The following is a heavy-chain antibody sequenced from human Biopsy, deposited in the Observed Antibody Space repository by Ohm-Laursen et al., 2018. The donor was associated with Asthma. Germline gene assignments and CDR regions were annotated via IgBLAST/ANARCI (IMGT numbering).Heavy chain of an antibody. V-gene: IGHV4-39*01. CDR2: NYYSGNT. Sequence: SETLSLTCAIYGGPFSGYYWAWFRQPPGKGLEWIGSNYYSGNTYYNPSLKSRVTISVDTSKNQFSLKLHSVTAADTAVYYCARHRGDSSGYYYDSFDYWGQGTLVTVSS. CDR3: ARHRGDSSGYYYDSFDY. CDR1: GGPFSGYY. J-gene: IGHJ4*02. D-gene: IGHD3-22*01.